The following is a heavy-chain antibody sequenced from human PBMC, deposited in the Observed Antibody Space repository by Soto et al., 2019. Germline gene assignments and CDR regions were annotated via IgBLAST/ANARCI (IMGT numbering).Heavy chain of an antibody. V-gene: IGHV1-18*04. Sequence: QVQLVQSGAEVKKPGASVKVSCKASGYTFTSYGISWVRQAPGQGLGWMGWISAYNGNTNYAQKLQGRVTMTTDTSTSTAYMELRSLRSDDTAVYYCARDRPQSYDYVWGSYRAAVRFDYWGQGTLVTVSS. CDR3: ARDRPQSYDYVWGSYRAAVRFDY. J-gene: IGHJ4*02. CDR2: ISAYNGNT. CDR1: GYTFTSYG. D-gene: IGHD3-16*02.